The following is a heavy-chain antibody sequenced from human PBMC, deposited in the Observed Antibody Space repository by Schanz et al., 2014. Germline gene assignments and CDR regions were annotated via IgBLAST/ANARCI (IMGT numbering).Heavy chain of an antibody. Sequence: QAQLVESGGGVVQPGRSLRLSCVASGFTFISYDIHWVRQAPGKGLEWVAVIRYDGRNKNFVESVKGRFTISRDNSNNTVYLQMNTLRAEDTAVYYCARADIGARTHDYYYYFIDVWGIGTTVTVSS. CDR2: IRYDGRNK. CDR1: GFTFISYD. D-gene: IGHD6-6*01. V-gene: IGHV3-33*01. J-gene: IGHJ6*03. CDR3: ARADIGARTHDYYYYFIDV.